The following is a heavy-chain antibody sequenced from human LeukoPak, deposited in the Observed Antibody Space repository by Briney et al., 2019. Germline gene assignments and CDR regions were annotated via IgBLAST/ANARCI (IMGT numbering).Heavy chain of an antibody. CDR2: ISAYTGKT. D-gene: IGHD3-22*01. Sequence: ASVKVSCKASGYTFTNYGITWVRQASGQGIEWMGWISAYTGKTNSAQKLQGRVTMTTDTSTSTGYMELRSLRSDDTAVYYCARDDYYESAGGWFDPWGQGTLVTVSS. J-gene: IGHJ5*02. V-gene: IGHV1-18*01. CDR1: GYTFTNYG. CDR3: ARDDYYESAGGWFDP.